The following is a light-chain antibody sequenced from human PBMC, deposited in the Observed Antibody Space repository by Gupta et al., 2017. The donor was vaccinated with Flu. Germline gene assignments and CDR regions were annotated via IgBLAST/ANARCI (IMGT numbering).Light chain of an antibody. CDR3: MQGAHGPSA. CDR2: LVS. Sequence: VTLGQAHSIACRSSQRLVYSDGSTIWHWVQQRPGQSPRRLSYLVSHRESGVPDKFSGSGSGTECTLKISRVEAEDVGVYFCMQGAHGPSAFRQGSKAEMK. V-gene: IGKV2-30*01. CDR1: QRLVYSDGSTI. J-gene: IGKJ1*01.